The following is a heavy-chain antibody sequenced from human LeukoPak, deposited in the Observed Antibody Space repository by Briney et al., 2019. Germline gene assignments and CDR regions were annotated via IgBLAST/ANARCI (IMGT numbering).Heavy chain of an antibody. V-gene: IGHV3-15*01. CDR1: GFSVTNAW. J-gene: IGHJ4*02. CDR3: TTVRVNDYVWGTYRYSYFDY. Sequence: PGGSLRLSCAASGFSVTNAWMSWVRHAPGKGLEWVGRLKSKTDGGTTDFAAPVKGRFTMSRDNSKNTLYLQMNSLKTEDTAVYFCTTVRVNDYVWGTYRYSYFDYWGQGTLVTVSS. D-gene: IGHD3-16*02. CDR2: LKSKTDGGTT.